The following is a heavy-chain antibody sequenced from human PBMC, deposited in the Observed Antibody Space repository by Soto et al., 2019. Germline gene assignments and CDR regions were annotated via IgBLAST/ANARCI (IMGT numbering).Heavy chain of an antibody. CDR2: ISYDGSNK. CDR1: GFTFSSYA. Sequence: DPPGGSLRLSCAASGFTFSSYAMHCVRQAPGKGLEWVAVISYDGSNKYYADSVKGRFTISRDNSKNTLYLQMNSLRAEDTAVYYCARDLAAAFMDVWGQGTTVTVSS. V-gene: IGHV3-30-3*01. CDR3: ARDLAAAFMDV. D-gene: IGHD6-13*01. J-gene: IGHJ6*02.